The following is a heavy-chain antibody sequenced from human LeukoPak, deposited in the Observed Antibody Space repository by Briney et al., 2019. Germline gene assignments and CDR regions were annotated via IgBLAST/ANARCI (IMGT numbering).Heavy chain of an antibody. V-gene: IGHV4-59*01. Sequence: KTSETLSLTCTVSGDSISSYYWSWIRQPPGKGLEWIGYIYHSGSTNYNPSLKSRVTISADTSKDQFSLKLASVTAADTAVYYCATGYSSTWYYSDYWGQGTLVTVSS. CDR3: ATGYSSTWYYSDY. J-gene: IGHJ4*02. CDR1: GDSISSYY. D-gene: IGHD6-13*01. CDR2: IYHSGST.